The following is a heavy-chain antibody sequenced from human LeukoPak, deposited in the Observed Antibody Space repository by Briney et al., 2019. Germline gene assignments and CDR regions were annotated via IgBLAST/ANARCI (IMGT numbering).Heavy chain of an antibody. V-gene: IGHV3-30-3*01. Sequence: GGSLRLSCAASGFTFSSYAMHWVRQAPGKGLEWVAVISYDGSNKYYADSVKGRFTISRDNSKNTLYLQMNSLRAEDTAVYYCASSDDSSAYYHYYFGYWGQGTLVTVSS. CDR3: ASSDDSSAYYHYYFGY. D-gene: IGHD3-22*01. CDR1: GFTFSSYA. CDR2: ISYDGSNK. J-gene: IGHJ4*02.